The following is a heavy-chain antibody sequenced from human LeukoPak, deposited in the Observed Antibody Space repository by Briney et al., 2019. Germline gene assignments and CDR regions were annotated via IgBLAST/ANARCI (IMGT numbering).Heavy chain of an antibody. Sequence: GGSLRLSCAASGFTFSTYAMSWVRQAPGKGLEWVSGISGSGGSTYYADSVKGRFTISRDNSKNTLYLQMNNLRAEDTAVYYCAKEPDDYGDTGYFDYWGQGTLVTVSS. D-gene: IGHD4-17*01. CDR1: GFTFSTYA. CDR2: ISGSGGST. CDR3: AKEPDDYGDTGYFDY. J-gene: IGHJ4*02. V-gene: IGHV3-23*01.